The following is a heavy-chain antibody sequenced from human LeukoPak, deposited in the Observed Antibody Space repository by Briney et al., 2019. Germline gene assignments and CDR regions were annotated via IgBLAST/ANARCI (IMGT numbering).Heavy chain of an antibody. CDR2: INPNSGGT. V-gene: IGHV1-2*02. CDR1: GYTFTGYY. J-gene: IGHJ4*02. D-gene: IGHD4-17*01. CDR3: ARGDPVTTVTNFDY. Sequence: ASVKVSCKASGYTFTGYYLHWVHQAPGQGLEWMGWINPNSGGTDFAQKFQGRVTMTRDTSISTAYMELNRLRSDDTAVYYCARGDPVTTVTNFDYWGQGTLVTVSS.